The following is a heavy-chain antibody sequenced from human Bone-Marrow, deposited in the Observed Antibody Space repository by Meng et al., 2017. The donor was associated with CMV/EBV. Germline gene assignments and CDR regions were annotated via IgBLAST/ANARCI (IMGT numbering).Heavy chain of an antibody. CDR2: ISWNSGSI. Sequence: LSLTCAASGFTFDDYAMHWVRQAPGKGLEWVSGISWNSGSIGYADSVKGRFTISRDNAKNPLYLQMNSLRAEDTALYYCASAYEGTGWGQGTLVTVSS. V-gene: IGHV3-9*01. D-gene: IGHD3-22*01. CDR3: ASAYEGTG. J-gene: IGHJ4*02. CDR1: GFTFDDYA.